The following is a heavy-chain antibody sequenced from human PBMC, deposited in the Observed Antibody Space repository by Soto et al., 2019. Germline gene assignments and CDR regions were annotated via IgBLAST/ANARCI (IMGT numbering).Heavy chain of an antibody. V-gene: IGHV3-33*01. J-gene: IGHJ4*02. CDR1: GFTFSSYG. D-gene: IGHD2-15*01. CDR3: ARAPGRSLYYFDY. Sequence: PGGSLRLSCAASGFTFSSYGMYWVRQAPGKGLEWVAVIWYDGSNKYYADSVKGRFTISRDNSKNTLYLQMNSLRAEDTAVYYCARAPGRSLYYFDYWGQGTLVTVSS. CDR2: IWYDGSNK.